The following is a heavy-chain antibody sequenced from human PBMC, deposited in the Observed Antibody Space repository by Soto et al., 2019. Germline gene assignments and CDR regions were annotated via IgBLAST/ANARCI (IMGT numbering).Heavy chain of an antibody. D-gene: IGHD3-10*01. CDR3: TKAGYCTRGNCYDYYRYGMDV. CDR1: GFTFSDYG. Sequence: VQMEESGGGVVQPGRSLRLTCAVSGFTFSDYGMPWVRQAPRKGLEWVAVVSYDGSSEFYADSVKGRFTISRDNSKNTLHLQMNSLRPEDTAVYYCTKAGYCTRGNCYDYYRYGMDVWGQGTAVTVSS. CDR2: VSYDGSSE. J-gene: IGHJ6*02. V-gene: IGHV3-30*18.